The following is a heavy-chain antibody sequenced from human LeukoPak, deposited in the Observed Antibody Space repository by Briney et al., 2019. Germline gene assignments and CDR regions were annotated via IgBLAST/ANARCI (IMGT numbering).Heavy chain of an antibody. D-gene: IGHD3-22*01. CDR2: IYLGDSDT. J-gene: IGHJ5*02. CDR1: GYSFTSYW. Sequence: GESLKISCKGSGYSFTSYWIGWVRQMPGKGLEWMGIIYLGDSDTRYSPSFQGQVTISADKSISTAYLQWSSLKASDTAMYYCARHVPIDYLYESNWFDPWGQGTLVTVSS. CDR3: ARHVPIDYLYESNWFDP. V-gene: IGHV5-51*01.